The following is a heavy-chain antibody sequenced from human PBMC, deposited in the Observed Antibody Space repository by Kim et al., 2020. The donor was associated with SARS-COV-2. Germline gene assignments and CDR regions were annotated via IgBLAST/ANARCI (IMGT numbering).Heavy chain of an antibody. J-gene: IGHJ4*02. CDR3: TRDSSMVRFDY. CDR2: VSSVNGYI. Sequence: GGSLRLSCAASGFTFRSYTINWVRQAPGKGLEWISYVSSVNGYIYYADSVKGRFTSSRDNAKNSVYLQMNSLRAEDTAVYYFTRDSSMVRFDYWGQGTLV. D-gene: IGHD3-10*01. V-gene: IGHV3-21*06. CDR1: GFTFRSYT.